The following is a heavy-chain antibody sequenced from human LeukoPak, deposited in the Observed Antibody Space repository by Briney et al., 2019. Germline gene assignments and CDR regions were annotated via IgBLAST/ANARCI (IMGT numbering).Heavy chain of an antibody. V-gene: IGHV5-51*01. J-gene: IGHJ1*01. CDR2: VYCGGVSDT. CDR3: ARHGGGNSWPFQH. D-gene: IGHD6-13*01. Sequence: GGSLKISCRGSGYDFSPNWIGWVRQMPGKGLEWMGGVYCGGVSDTRYSSSFQGQVTISVDKSINTAYLHWSSLKASDTAMYYCARHGGGNSWPFQHWGQGTLVTVSS. CDR1: GYDFSPNW.